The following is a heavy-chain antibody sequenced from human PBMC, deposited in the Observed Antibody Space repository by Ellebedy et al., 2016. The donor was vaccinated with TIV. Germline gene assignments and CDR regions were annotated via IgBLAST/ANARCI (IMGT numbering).Heavy chain of an antibody. CDR1: GFTFSSYG. CDR2: ISGSGGST. D-gene: IGHD1-1*01. V-gene: IGHV3-23*01. J-gene: IGHJ4*02. Sequence: GGSLRLSCAASGFTFSSYGMSWVRQAPGKGLEWVSAISGSGGSTYYADSVKGRFTISRDNSKNTLYLQMNSLRAEDSAVYYCASSTTTPGAFDYWGQGTLVTVSS. CDR3: ASSTTTPGAFDY.